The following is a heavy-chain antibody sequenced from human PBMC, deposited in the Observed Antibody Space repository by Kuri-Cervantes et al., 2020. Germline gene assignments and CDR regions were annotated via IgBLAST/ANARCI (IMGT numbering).Heavy chain of an antibody. CDR3: VRGRPWFRELFSEDGSFDI. Sequence: SETLSLTCAVYGGSFSGYYWSWIRQPPGKGLEWIGEINHSGSTNYNPSLRSRVTVSIDDSKNQFSLKLTSLTAADTAVYYCVRGRPWFRELFSEDGSFDIWGQGTVVTVSS. V-gene: IGHV4-34*01. CDR1: GGSFSGYY. J-gene: IGHJ3*02. CDR2: INHSGST. D-gene: IGHD3-10*01.